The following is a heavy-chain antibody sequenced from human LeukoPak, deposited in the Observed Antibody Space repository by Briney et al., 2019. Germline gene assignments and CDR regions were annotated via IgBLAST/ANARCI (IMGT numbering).Heavy chain of an antibody. D-gene: IGHD5-12*01. Sequence: SVTVSFTASAGTFSSYANGWLRQAPGQGLEWMGGIIPIFGTANYAQKFQGRVTITADESTSTAYMELSSLRSEDTAVYYCATRRGKRGYSGYDSVGFDYWGQGTLVTVSS. CDR3: ATRRGKRGYSGYDSVGFDY. J-gene: IGHJ4*02. CDR2: IIPIFGTA. V-gene: IGHV1-69*13. CDR1: AGTFSSYA.